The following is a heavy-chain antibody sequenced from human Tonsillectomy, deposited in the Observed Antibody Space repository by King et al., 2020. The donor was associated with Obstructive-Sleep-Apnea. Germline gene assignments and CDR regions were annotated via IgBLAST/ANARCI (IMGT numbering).Heavy chain of an antibody. CDR1: GGSISSYY. D-gene: IGHD2-21*02. CDR3: ARGGCGGDCHYYYYGMDV. V-gene: IGHV4-59*01. Sequence: QLQESGPGLVKPSETLSLTCTVSGGSISSYYWSWIRQPPGKGLEWIGYIYYSGSTNYNPSLKSRVTISVDTSKNQFSLKLSSVTAADTAVYYCARGGCGGDCHYYYYGMDVWGQGTTVTVSS. CDR2: IYYSGST. J-gene: IGHJ6*02.